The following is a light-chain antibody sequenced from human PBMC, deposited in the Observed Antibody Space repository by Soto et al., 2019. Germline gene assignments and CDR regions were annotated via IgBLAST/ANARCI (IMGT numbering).Light chain of an antibody. CDR1: QSISSW. Sequence: DIQMTQSPSTLSASVGDRVTITCRASQSISSWLAWYQQKPGKAPKLRIYDASSLESGVPSRFSGSVSGTEFTLTISSLQPDDFATYYCQQYNSYSRTFGQGTKVEIK. CDR3: QQYNSYSRT. V-gene: IGKV1-5*01. J-gene: IGKJ1*01. CDR2: DAS.